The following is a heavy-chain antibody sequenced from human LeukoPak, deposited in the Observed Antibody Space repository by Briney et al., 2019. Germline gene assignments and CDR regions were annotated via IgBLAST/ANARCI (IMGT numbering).Heavy chain of an antibody. J-gene: IGHJ6*03. CDR3: ARGDNLGNSYYYYYMDV. D-gene: IGHD4-23*01. CDR2: IYHSRST. Sequence: NPSETLSLTCAVSGGSISSSNWWSWVRQPPGKGLEWIGEIYHSRSTNYNPSLKSRVTISVDKSKNQFSLKLSSVTAADTAVYYCARGDNLGNSYYYYYMDVWGKGTTVTVSS. CDR1: GGSISSSNW. V-gene: IGHV4-4*02.